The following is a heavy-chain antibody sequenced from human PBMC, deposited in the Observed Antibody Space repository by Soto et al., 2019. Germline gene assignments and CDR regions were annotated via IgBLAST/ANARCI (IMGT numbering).Heavy chain of an antibody. CDR2: VYDSGNT. J-gene: IGHJ1*01. V-gene: IGHV4-59*01. Sequence: SATLSVTCTGSGASISSSDWSWIRQPPGKGLEWIGYVYDSGNTNYNPSLKSRVTISVDTSKDQFSLKLNSVTAADTAVYYCARGGSGYLPLQHWGQGTLVTVSS. CDR3: ARGGSGYLPLQH. D-gene: IGHD3-22*01. CDR1: GASISSSD.